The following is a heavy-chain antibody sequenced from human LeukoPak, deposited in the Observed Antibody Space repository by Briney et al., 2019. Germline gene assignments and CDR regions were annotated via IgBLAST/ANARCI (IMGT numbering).Heavy chain of an antibody. CDR1: GFTFDDYA. J-gene: IGHJ5*02. Sequence: PGGSLRLSCAASGFTFDDYAMHWVRQAPGKGLEWVSGISWNSGSIGYADSVKGRFTISRDNAKNSLYLQMNSLRAEDTALYYCAKARGIAMAGPWFDPWGQGTLVTVSS. CDR3: AKARGIAMAGPWFDP. CDR2: ISWNSGSI. D-gene: IGHD6-19*01. V-gene: IGHV3-9*01.